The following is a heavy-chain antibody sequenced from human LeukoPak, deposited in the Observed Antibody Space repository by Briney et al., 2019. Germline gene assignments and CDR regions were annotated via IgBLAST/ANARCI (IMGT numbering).Heavy chain of an antibody. J-gene: IGHJ4*02. D-gene: IGHD3-10*01. CDR1: GGSXSSTTYY. CDR3: XXHQTNNYGPGTPXDF. CDR2: IYKTGST. Sequence: GGSXSSTTYYWAWIRQPPGKGLEWIGSIYKTGSTNYSPSLKSRVFISVDTSNNQFSLKLRSVTAADRAVYFCXXHQTNNYGPGTPXDFWGQGTXVSVSS. V-gene: IGHV4-39*01.